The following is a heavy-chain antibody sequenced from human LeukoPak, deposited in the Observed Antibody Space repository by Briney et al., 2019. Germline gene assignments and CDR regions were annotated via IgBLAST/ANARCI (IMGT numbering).Heavy chain of an antibody. CDR2: ITGSGENA. CDR3: AKDHMYSSSSSWFDP. D-gene: IGHD6-6*01. CDR1: GFDFYNYA. V-gene: IGHV3-23*01. J-gene: IGHJ5*02. Sequence: PGGSLRLSCTASGFDFYNYAMAWVRLAPGKGREWVSGITGSGENAYFADSVKGRFTISRDNSKNTLHLEMHSLRAEDTAVYYCAKDHMYSSSSSWFDPWGQGTLVIVSS.